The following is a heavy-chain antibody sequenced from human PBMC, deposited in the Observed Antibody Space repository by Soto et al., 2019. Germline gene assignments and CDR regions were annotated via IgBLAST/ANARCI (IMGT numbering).Heavy chain of an antibody. D-gene: IGHD2-15*01. CDR2: INGGTDNI. CDR1: GYTFTTYT. J-gene: IGHJ5*01. CDR3: ERRTDNGSGHGWFDL. Sequence: AAVKCSFKASGYTFTTYTLHWVRQAPGQSPDCMGWINGGTDNIRLSQKFQRRVNLTKDTSATTAYMELSSMRTEDTALYYCERRTDNGSGHGWFDLWGQGTLVTVSS. V-gene: IGHV1-3*01.